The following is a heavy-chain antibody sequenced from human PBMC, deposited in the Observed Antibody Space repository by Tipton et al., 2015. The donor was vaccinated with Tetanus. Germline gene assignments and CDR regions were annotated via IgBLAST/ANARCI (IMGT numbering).Heavy chain of an antibody. V-gene: IGHV4-31*03. J-gene: IGHJ5*02. CDR2: IYYSGST. CDR1: GGSISSGGYY. CDR3: AGDPAEMAHHWFDP. D-gene: IGHD5-24*01. Sequence: TLSLTCTVSGGSISSGGYYWSWIRQHPGKGLEWIGYIYYSGSTYYNPSLKSRVTISVDTSKNQFSLKLSSVTAADTAVYYCAGDPAEMAHHWFDPWGQGTLVTVSS.